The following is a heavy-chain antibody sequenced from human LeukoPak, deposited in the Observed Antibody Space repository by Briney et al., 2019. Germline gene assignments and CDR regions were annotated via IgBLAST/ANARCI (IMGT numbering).Heavy chain of an antibody. Sequence: ASVKVSCKASGYTFTIYYMHWVRQAPGQGLEWMGIINPSGGSTSYAQKFQGRVTMTRDTSTSTVYMELSSLRSEDTAVYYCARDVGSAYCGGDCSINWFDPWGQGTLVTVSS. D-gene: IGHD2-21*02. CDR1: GYTFTIYY. CDR2: INPSGGST. CDR3: ARDVGSAYCGGDCSINWFDP. V-gene: IGHV1-46*01. J-gene: IGHJ5*02.